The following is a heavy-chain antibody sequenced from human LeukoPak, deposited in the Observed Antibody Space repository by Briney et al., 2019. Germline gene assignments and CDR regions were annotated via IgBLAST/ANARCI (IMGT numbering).Heavy chain of an antibody. CDR3: ARVGDYYYYYMDV. CDR2: IYYSGST. V-gene: IGHV4-59*01. J-gene: IGHJ6*03. Sequence: SETLSLTCTVSGGSISSYYWSWIRQPPGKGLGWIGYIYYSGSTNYNPSLKSRVTISVDTSKNQFSLKLSSVTAADTAVYYCARVGDYYYYYMDVWGKGTTVTISS. CDR1: GGSISSYY.